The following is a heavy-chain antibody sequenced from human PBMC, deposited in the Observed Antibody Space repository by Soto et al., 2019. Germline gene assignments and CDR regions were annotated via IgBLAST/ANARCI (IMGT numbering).Heavy chain of an antibody. CDR3: ARHREGYCTNGVCYLYYYYYGMDV. CDR1: GYSFTSYW. V-gene: IGHV5-10-1*01. J-gene: IGHJ6*02. CDR2: IDPSDSYT. D-gene: IGHD2-8*01. Sequence: GESLKISFKGSGYSFTSYWISWVRQMPGKGLGWMGRIDPSDSYTNYSPSFQGHVTISADKSISTAYLQWSSLKASDTAMYYCARHREGYCTNGVCYLYYYYYGMDVWGQGTTVTVSS.